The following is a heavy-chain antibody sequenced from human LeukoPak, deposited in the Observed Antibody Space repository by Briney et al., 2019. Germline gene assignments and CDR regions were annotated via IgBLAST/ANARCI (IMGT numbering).Heavy chain of an antibody. CDR1: GFTFSNYC. CDR2: ISSDGFNK. CDR3: ATKHGGQLRWPFDY. J-gene: IGHJ4*02. D-gene: IGHD4-23*01. Sequence: PGRSLRLSCAASGFTFSNYCMHWVRQAPGKGLEWVAVISSDGFNKYYADSVKGRFTMSRDNSENTQYLQMDSLRAEDTAVYYCATKHGGQLRWPFDYWGQGTLVTVSS. V-gene: IGHV3-30*03.